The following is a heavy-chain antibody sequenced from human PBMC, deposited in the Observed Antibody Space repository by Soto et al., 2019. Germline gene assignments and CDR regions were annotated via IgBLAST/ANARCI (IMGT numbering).Heavy chain of an antibody. CDR3: ASHYSGSGDIFYYYYGMDV. CDR2: ISAYNGNT. V-gene: IGHV1-18*04. D-gene: IGHD3-10*01. J-gene: IGHJ6*02. CDR1: GYTFTSYG. Sequence: ASVKVSCKASGYTFTSYGISWVRQAPGQGLEWMGWISAYNGNTNYAQKLQGRVTMTTDTSTSTAYMELRSLRSDDTAVYYCASHYSGSGDIFYYYYGMDVCGQGTTVTVYS.